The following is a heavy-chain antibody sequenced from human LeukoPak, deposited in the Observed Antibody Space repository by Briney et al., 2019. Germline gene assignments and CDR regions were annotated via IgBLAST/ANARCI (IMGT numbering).Heavy chain of an antibody. V-gene: IGHV1-46*01. CDR3: ARDGTSTDDY. D-gene: IGHD2-2*01. Sequence: ASVKVSCKASGYTFTSYYMHWVRQAPGQGLEWMGIINPSGGSTTYAQKFQGRFTVTTDSSTSTAYMELRNLRFDDTAVYYCARDGTSTDDYWGQGTLVTVSS. CDR2: INPSGGST. CDR1: GYTFTSYY. J-gene: IGHJ4*02.